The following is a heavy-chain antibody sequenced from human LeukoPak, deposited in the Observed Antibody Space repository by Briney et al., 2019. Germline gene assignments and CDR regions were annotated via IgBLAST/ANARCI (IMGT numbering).Heavy chain of an antibody. CDR2: IKQDGSEK. CDR3: ASKEIVPAPLSIPGTGAPKNYFDY. CDR1: GFTFSSYW. J-gene: IGHJ4*02. V-gene: IGHV3-7*01. D-gene: IGHD2-2*01. Sequence: GGSLRLSCAASGFTFSSYWMSWVRQAPGKGLEWVANIKQDGSEKYYVDSVKGRFTISRDNAKNSLYLQMNSLRAEDTAVYYCASKEIVPAPLSIPGTGAPKNYFDYWGQGTLVTVSS.